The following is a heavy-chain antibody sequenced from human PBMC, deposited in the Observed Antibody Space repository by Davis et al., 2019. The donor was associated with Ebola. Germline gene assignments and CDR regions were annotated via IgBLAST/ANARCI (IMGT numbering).Heavy chain of an antibody. CDR3: ARGMGANGGYDLGGFYYYYYMDV. CDR1: GGSISSGGYY. V-gene: IGHV4-31*03. Sequence: SETLSLTCTVSGGSISSGGYYWSWIRQHPGKGLEWIGYIYYSGSTYYNPSLKSRVTIAVDTSKNQFSLKLSSVTAADTAVYYCARGMGANGGYDLGGFYYYYYMDVWGKGTTVTVSS. CDR2: IYYSGST. D-gene: IGHD5-12*01. J-gene: IGHJ6*03.